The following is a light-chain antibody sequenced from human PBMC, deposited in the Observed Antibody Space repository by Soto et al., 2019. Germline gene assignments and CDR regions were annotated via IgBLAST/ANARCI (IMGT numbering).Light chain of an antibody. CDR3: QQRSNLMYT. CDR1: QSVSSY. CDR2: DAS. Sequence: EIVLTQSPATLSLSPGERATLSCRASQSVSSYLAWYQQKPGQAPSLLIYDASSRATGIPARFSGSGSGTDFTLTISSLEPEEFAVYYCQQRSNLMYTFGQGTKLEIK. V-gene: IGKV3-11*01. J-gene: IGKJ2*01.